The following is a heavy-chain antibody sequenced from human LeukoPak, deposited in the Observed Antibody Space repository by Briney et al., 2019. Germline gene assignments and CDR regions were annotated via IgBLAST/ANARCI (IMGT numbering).Heavy chain of an antibody. CDR2: IYYSGST. CDR1: GGSISSTSYY. Sequence: SETLSLTCTVSGGSISSTSYYWDWIRQPPGKGLEWLGSIYYSGSTYYNPSLESRVTISVDTSKNQFSLKLSSVTAADTAVYYCARDVAYYDILTGYPSYYYYGMDVWGQGTTVTVSS. J-gene: IGHJ6*02. V-gene: IGHV4-39*02. D-gene: IGHD3-9*01. CDR3: ARDVAYYDILTGYPSYYYYGMDV.